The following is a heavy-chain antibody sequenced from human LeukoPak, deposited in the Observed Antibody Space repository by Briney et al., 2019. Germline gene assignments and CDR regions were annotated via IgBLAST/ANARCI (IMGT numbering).Heavy chain of an antibody. Sequence: GGSLRLSCAASGFTFSSYAMSWVRQAPGKGLEWVAVISYDGSNKYYADSVKGRFTISRDNSKNTLYLQMNSLRAEDTAVYYCARTAGYGFDPWGQGTLVTVSS. CDR3: ARTAGYGFDP. CDR2: ISYDGSNK. CDR1: GFTFSSYA. J-gene: IGHJ5*02. V-gene: IGHV3-30*04. D-gene: IGHD5-12*01.